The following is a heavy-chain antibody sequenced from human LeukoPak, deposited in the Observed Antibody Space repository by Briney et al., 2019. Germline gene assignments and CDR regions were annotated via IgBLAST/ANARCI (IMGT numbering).Heavy chain of an antibody. D-gene: IGHD3-22*01. Sequence: GGSLRLSCEASGFTFSSYAMTWGRQAPGKGLEWVSGISGSGTSTNYADSVKGRFTISRDNSMNTLYLQMNSLRAEDTAVYYCAKRPNYYYDSSGYYYVDYWGQGTLVTVSS. J-gene: IGHJ4*02. CDR3: AKRPNYYYDSSGYYYVDY. V-gene: IGHV3-23*01. CDR1: GFTFSSYA. CDR2: ISGSGTST.